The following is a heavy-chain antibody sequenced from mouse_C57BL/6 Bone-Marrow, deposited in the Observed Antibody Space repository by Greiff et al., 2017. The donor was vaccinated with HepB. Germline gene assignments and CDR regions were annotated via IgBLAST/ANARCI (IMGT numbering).Heavy chain of an antibody. Sequence: VMLVESGGGLVKPGGSLKLSCAASGFTFSSYAMSWVRQTPEKRLEWVATISDGGSYTYYPDNVKGRFTISRDNAKNNLYLQMSHLKAEDTAMYYCARDYYGSSYVTSYYAMDYWGQGTSVTVSS. CDR2: ISDGGSYT. J-gene: IGHJ4*01. CDR3: ARDYYGSSYVTSYYAMDY. CDR1: GFTFSSYA. V-gene: IGHV5-4*01. D-gene: IGHD1-1*01.